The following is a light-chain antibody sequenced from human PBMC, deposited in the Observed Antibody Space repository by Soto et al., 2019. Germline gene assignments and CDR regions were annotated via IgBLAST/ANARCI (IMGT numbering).Light chain of an antibody. V-gene: IGKV3-15*01. CDR3: QQYSNWPPVT. CDR2: DAS. CDR1: QSVSSN. Sequence: EIVLTQSPATLSLSPGERATLSCRASQSVSSNLAWYQQKPGQAPRLLIYDASTRATGIPARFSGSGSGTDFTLTISSLQPEDFAVYYCQQYSNWPPVTFGQGTQVEIK. J-gene: IGKJ5*01.